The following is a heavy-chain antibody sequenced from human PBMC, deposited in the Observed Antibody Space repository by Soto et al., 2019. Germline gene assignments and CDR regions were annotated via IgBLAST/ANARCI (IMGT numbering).Heavy chain of an antibody. CDR2: IKQDESKR. J-gene: IGHJ3*02. V-gene: IGHV3-7*05. Sequence: EVQLVESGGGLVQPGGTLRLSCAASGFTFSSCWMTWVRQAPGKGLEWVANIKQDESKRYYVDSVEGRFTISRDNAKNSLFLQMNSLRAEDTAVYYCARDSSPSYSSRWYDAFDIWGQGTMVTVSS. CDR3: ARDSSPSYSSRWYDAFDI. CDR1: GFTFSSCW. D-gene: IGHD6-13*01.